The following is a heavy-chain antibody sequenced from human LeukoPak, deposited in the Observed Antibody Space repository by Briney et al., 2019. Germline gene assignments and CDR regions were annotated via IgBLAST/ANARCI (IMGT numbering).Heavy chain of an antibody. V-gene: IGHV4-61*02. CDR3: ARGLIAAAPMDV. CDR1: GGSISSGSYY. CDR2: IYTSGST. D-gene: IGHD6-13*01. Sequence: SETLSLTCTVSGGSISSGSYYWSWIRQPAGKGLEWIGRIYTSGSTNYNPSLKSRVTISVDTSKNQFSLKLSSVTAADTAVYYCARGLIAAAPMDVWGKGTTVTISS. J-gene: IGHJ6*03.